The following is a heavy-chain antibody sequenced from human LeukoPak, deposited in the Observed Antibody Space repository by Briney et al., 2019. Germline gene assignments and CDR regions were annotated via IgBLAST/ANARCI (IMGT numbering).Heavy chain of an antibody. CDR3: ARGYYDSSGYRLGDFDY. CDR1: GGSISSSSYY. J-gene: IGHJ4*02. Sequence: SETLSLTCTVSGGSISSSSYYWGWIRQPPGKGLEWIGTIYYTGSTYYNPSLKSRVTISVDTSKNQFSLKLSSVTAEDTAVYYCARGYYDSSGYRLGDFDYWGQGTLVTVSS. D-gene: IGHD3-22*01. V-gene: IGHV4-39*01. CDR2: IYYTGST.